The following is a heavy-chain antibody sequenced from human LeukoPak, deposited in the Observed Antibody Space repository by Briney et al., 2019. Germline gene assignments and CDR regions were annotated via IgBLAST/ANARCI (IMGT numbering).Heavy chain of an antibody. CDR3: ARVSGYDSSFIDI. CDR2: ISGHNGDT. Sequence: ASVKVSCKSSGYTFTSHGISWVRRAPGQGLECMGWISGHNGDTKYAQKFEGRVTMTTDRSTSTAYMEMRSLRSDDTAVYHCARVSGYDSSFIDIWGQGIMVTVSS. D-gene: IGHD3-22*01. V-gene: IGHV1-18*01. J-gene: IGHJ3*02. CDR1: GYTFTSHG.